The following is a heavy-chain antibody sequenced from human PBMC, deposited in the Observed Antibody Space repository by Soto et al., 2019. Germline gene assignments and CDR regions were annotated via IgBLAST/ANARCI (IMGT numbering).Heavy chain of an antibody. V-gene: IGHV1-2*02. CDR3: ASGAARRGYYFDY. CDR1: GYTFTAYY. Sequence: SVKVSCEASGYTFTAYYMHWVRQAPGHGLEWMGCINPDSGGTKYAQKFQGRVTMTRDTSITTAYMDLRSLRSDDTGVYYCASGAARRGYYFDYWGQGTLVTVSS. CDR2: INPDSGGT. D-gene: IGHD6-6*01. J-gene: IGHJ4*02.